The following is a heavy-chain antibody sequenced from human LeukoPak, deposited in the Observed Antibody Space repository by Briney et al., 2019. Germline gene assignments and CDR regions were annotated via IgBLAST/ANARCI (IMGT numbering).Heavy chain of an antibody. CDR1: GYTFTSYY. CDR3: ARDYYYDSSGYSPFDY. Sequence: ASVKVSCKASGYTFTSYYMHWVRQASGQGLEWMGIINPSGGSTSYAQKFQGRVTMTRDTSTSTVYMELSSLRSEDTAVYYCARDYYYDSSGYSPFDYWGQGTLVTVSS. CDR2: INPSGGST. V-gene: IGHV1-46*01. D-gene: IGHD3-22*01. J-gene: IGHJ4*02.